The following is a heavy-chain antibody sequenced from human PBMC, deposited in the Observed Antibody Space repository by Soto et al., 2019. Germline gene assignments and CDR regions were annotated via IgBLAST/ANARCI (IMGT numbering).Heavy chain of an antibody. V-gene: IGHV3-23*01. J-gene: IGHJ4*02. CDR2: ISGSGAST. Sequence: EVQLLESGGGLVQPGGSLRLSCAASGFTFSSYGMSWVRQAPGKGLEWVSGISGSGASTYYADSVKGRFIISRDNSKNPLYLQMNSLRAEDTAVYYCAKDRGEGAVAVPYYFDYWGQGTLVTVSS. CDR3: AKDRGEGAVAVPYYFDY. D-gene: IGHD6-19*01. CDR1: GFTFSSYG.